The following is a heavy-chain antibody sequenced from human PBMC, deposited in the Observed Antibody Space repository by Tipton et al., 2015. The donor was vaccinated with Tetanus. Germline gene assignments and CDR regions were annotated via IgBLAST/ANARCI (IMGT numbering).Heavy chain of an antibody. J-gene: IGHJ6*02. D-gene: IGHD4-17*01. CDR1: GYTFTGYY. CDR2: INPNSGGT. CDR3: ARTLRGTTRVGFQYLSYYRMDV. Sequence: QSGAEVKKPGASVKVSCKASGYTFTGYYMHWVRQAPGQGLEWMGWINPNSGGTNYAQKFQGRVTMTRDTSISTAYMEVSRLRSEDTAIYYCARTLRGTTRVGFQYLSYYRMDVWGQGTTVTVSS. V-gene: IGHV1-2*02.